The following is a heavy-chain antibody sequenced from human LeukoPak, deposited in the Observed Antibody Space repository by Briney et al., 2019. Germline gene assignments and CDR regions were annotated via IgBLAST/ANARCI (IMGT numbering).Heavy chain of an antibody. CDR3: AAGRNSYAHFDS. CDR1: GLTFSHYY. V-gene: IGHV3-11*01. D-gene: IGHD5-18*01. CDR2: ISNGGTTI. J-gene: IGHJ4*02. Sequence: GGSLRLSCAASGLTFSHYYLSWIRQAPGKGLEWVSYISNGGTTIYYDDSVKGRFPISSDNAKNSLSLQMNSLRAEDTAVYYCAAGRNSYAHFDSWGQGTLVTVSS.